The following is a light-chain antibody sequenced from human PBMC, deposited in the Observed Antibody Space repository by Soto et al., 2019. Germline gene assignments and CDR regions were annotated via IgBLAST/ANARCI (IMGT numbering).Light chain of an antibody. V-gene: IGLV1-44*01. Sequence: QLVLTQPPSASGTPGQRVTISCSGSSSNIGSHPVNWYQQLPGTAPKLLIYFNDQRPSGVPDRFSGSKSGTSASLAISGLRSEDEADYYCAAWDDSLSDRGVFGGGTKLTVL. CDR1: SSNIGSHP. CDR3: AAWDDSLSDRGV. CDR2: FND. J-gene: IGLJ3*02.